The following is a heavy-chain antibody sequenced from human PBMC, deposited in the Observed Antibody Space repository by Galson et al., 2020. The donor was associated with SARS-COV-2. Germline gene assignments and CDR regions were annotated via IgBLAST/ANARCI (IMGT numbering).Heavy chain of an antibody. CDR1: GFTFSNHW. Sequence: TGGSLRLSCAASGFTFSNHWMAWVRQAPGKGLEWVAFIKKDGSEKTYVDSVRGRFTISRDNAKNSLYLQMNSLRVEDTAVYYCARDLYWGSCDYWGQGTLVTVSS. CDR3: ARDLYWGSCDY. D-gene: IGHD7-27*01. CDR2: IKKDGSEK. V-gene: IGHV3-7*01. J-gene: IGHJ4*02.